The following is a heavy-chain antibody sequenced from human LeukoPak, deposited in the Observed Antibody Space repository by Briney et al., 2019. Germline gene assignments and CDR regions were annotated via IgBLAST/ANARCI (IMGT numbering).Heavy chain of an antibody. CDR1: GYTFTGYY. V-gene: IGHV1-2*02. CDR2: INPNSGGT. D-gene: IGHD3-16*02. Sequence: ASVKVSCKAPGYTFTGYYMHWVRQAPGQGLEWMGWINPNSGGTNYAQKFQGRVTMTRDTSISTAYMELSRLRSDDTAVYYCARDHSKMITFGGVIAPTGYWGQGTLVTVSS. CDR3: ARDHSKMITFGGVIAPTGY. J-gene: IGHJ4*02.